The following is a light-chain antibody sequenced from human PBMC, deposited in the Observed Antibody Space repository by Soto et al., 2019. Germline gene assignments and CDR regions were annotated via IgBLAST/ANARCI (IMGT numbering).Light chain of an antibody. V-gene: IGKV1-9*01. CDR2: AAS. CDR3: QQLNSDPRT. CDR1: QGISSY. Sequence: DIQLTQSPSFLSASVGDRVTITCRASQGISSYLAWYQQKPGKAPKLLTYAASTLQSGVPSKFSGSGSGTEFNLTISSLQHEDFAPYYFQQLNSDPRTFVGGTKVEIK. J-gene: IGKJ4*01.